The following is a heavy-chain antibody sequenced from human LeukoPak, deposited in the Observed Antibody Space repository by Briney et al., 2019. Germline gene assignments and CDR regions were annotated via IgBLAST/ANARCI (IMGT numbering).Heavy chain of an antibody. D-gene: IGHD5-18*01. CDR3: ARDSEAYSYGPIDY. Sequence: GGSLRLSCAASGFSFGSFAMHWVRQAPGKGLEWVTLISFDGSNKYYADSVKGRFTISRDNSKNTLFLQTNSLRAEDTAVYYCARDSEAYSYGPIDYWGQGTLVTVSS. V-gene: IGHV3-30-3*01. CDR1: GFSFGSFA. J-gene: IGHJ4*02. CDR2: ISFDGSNK.